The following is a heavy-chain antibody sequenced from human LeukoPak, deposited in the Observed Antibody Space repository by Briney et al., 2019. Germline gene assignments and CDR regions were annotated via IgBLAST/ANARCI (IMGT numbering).Heavy chain of an antibody. J-gene: IGHJ4*02. CDR1: GFTFSNAW. CDR3: TTVRYGDYFGSRVFDY. D-gene: IGHD4-17*01. V-gene: IGHV3-15*01. CDR2: IKSKTDGGTT. Sequence: PGGSLRLSCAASGFTFSNAWMSWVRQAPGKGLEWVGRIKSKTDGGTTDYAAPVKGRFTISRDDSKNTLYLQTNSLKTEDTAVYYCTTVRYGDYFGSRVFDYWGQGTLVTVSS.